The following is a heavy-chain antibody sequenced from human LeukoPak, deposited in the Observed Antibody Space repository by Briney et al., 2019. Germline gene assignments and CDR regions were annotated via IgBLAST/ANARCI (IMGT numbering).Heavy chain of an antibody. CDR1: GITVSTKY. CDR3: ARVDYHDSSGYYL. J-gene: IGHJ4*02. D-gene: IGHD3-22*01. Sequence: PGGSLRLSCAASGITVSTKYMSWVRQAPGKGLEWVSIIYIDGSTYYADSVEGRFTISRDSSKNTLYLQMNSLRAEDTAVYYCARVDYHDSSGYYLWGQGTLVTVSS. V-gene: IGHV3-53*01. CDR2: IYIDGST.